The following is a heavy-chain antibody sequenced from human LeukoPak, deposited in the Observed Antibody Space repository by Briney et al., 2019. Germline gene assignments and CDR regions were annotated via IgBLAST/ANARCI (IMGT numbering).Heavy chain of an antibody. CDR2: ISGSGGST. J-gene: IGHJ4*02. CDR3: AKDREYSSSGAYFDY. CDR1: GGSFSGYY. D-gene: IGHD6-6*01. V-gene: IGHV3-23*01. Sequence: ETLSLTCAVYGGSFSGYYWSWVRQAPGKGLEWVSAISGSGGSTYYADSVKGRFTISRDNSKNTLYLQMNSLRAEDTAVYYCAKDREYSSSGAYFDYWGQGTLVTVPS.